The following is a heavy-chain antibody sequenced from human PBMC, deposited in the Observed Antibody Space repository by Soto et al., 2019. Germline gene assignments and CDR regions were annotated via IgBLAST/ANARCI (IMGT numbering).Heavy chain of an antibody. CDR2: ISTYNGNT. Sequence: QVQLVQSGAEVKKPGASVKVSCKASGYTFTSYGISWVRQAPGQGLEWLGWISTYNGNTNYAQNFQGRVTMTTDTSTSTAYMELRSLGSDDTAVYYCARCWYLGPGYYFDSWGQGTLVTVSS. CDR1: GYTFTSYG. D-gene: IGHD6-13*01. J-gene: IGHJ4*02. CDR3: ARCWYLGPGYYFDS. V-gene: IGHV1-18*01.